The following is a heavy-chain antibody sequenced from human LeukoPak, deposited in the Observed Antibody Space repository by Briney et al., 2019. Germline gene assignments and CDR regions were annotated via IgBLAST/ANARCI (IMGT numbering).Heavy chain of an antibody. CDR3: AREIVRMITTWANKHFDY. J-gene: IGHJ4*02. CDR2: IRYDGSNK. D-gene: IGHD3-16*01. V-gene: IGHV3-30*02. Sequence: GGSLRLSCAASGFTFSSYGMHWVRQAPGKGLEWVAFIRYDGSNKYYADSVKGRFTISRDNGKNSLYLQMDSLRVEDTAIYYCAREIVRMITTWANKHFDYWGQGTPVTVST. CDR1: GFTFSSYG.